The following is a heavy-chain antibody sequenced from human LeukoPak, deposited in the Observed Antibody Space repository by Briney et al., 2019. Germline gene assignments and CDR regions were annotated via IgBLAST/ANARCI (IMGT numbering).Heavy chain of an antibody. J-gene: IGHJ4*02. Sequence: GGSLRLSCAASGFNFSIYAMSWVRQAPGKGLEWVSGLSGSGRSTYYADSVKGRVTISRDNSNNTLFLQTNSLRAEDTAVYYCAKAPRSRIYSTLDYWGQGTLVTVSS. CDR1: GFNFSIYA. CDR2: LSGSGRST. D-gene: IGHD5-12*01. V-gene: IGHV3-23*01. CDR3: AKAPRSRIYSTLDY.